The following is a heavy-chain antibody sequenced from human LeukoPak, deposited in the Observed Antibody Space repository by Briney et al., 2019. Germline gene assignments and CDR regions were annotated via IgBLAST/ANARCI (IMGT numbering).Heavy chain of an antibody. CDR3: AESPMTRVTTGGFDF. CDR1: GFTFNSYA. CDR2: ISSNGGST. J-gene: IGHJ4*02. Sequence: PGGSLRLSCAASGFTFNSYAMSWVRQAPGKGLEWVSSISSNGGSTYYVDSVKGRFTISRDNSKNTLYLQMNSLRAEDTAVYYCAESPMTRVTTGGFDFWGQGTLVTVSS. V-gene: IGHV3-23*01. D-gene: IGHD4-17*01.